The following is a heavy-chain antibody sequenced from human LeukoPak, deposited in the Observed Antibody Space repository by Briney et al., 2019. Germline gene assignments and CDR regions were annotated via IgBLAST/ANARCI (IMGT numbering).Heavy chain of an antibody. Sequence: GGSLRLSCAASGFTVSSNYMSWVRPAPGKGLEWVSLIYSTGSTYYADSVRGRFTISRDNSKNTLYLQMNSLRAEDTAVYYCARDSSYYYYYMDVWGKGTTVIVSS. J-gene: IGHJ6*03. V-gene: IGHV3-53*01. CDR2: IYSTGST. CDR3: ARDSSYYYYYMDV. CDR1: GFTVSSNY.